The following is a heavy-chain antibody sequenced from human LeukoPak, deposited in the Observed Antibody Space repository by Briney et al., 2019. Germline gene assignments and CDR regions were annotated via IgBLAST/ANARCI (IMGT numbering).Heavy chain of an antibody. V-gene: IGHV3-74*01. D-gene: IGHD6-6*01. Sequence: SGGSLRLSCAASGFTFSSHLMHWVRQAPGKGLVWVSRINSDGSSTSYADSVKGRFTISRDNAKNTLYLQMHSLRAEDTAVYYCARESIAAQTRPPFEIYYYYSMDVWGQGTTVTVSS. J-gene: IGHJ6*02. CDR2: INSDGSST. CDR3: ARESIAAQTRPPFEIYYYYSMDV. CDR1: GFTFSSHL.